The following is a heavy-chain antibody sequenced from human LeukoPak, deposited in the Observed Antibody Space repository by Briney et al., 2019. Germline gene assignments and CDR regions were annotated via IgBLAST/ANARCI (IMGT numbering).Heavy chain of an antibody. Sequence: GVSLRLSCTASGFTFSGYNMNWVRQAPGKGLEWVSYISSSSSTIYYADSVKGRFTISRDNAKNSLYVQMNSLRDEDTAVYYCAREHSSSSGSVSDFWGQGTLVTVSS. D-gene: IGHD6-6*01. V-gene: IGHV3-48*02. CDR3: AREHSSSSGSVSDF. J-gene: IGHJ4*02. CDR2: ISSSSSTI. CDR1: GFTFSGYN.